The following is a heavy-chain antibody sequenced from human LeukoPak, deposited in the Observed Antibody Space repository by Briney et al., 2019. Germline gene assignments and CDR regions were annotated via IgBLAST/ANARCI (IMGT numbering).Heavy chain of an antibody. J-gene: IGHJ6*03. CDR1: GFTFSSYA. D-gene: IGHD1-26*01. Sequence: GGSLRLSCAASGFTFSSYAMSWVRQAPGKGLEWVSAISGSGGSTYYADSVKGRFTVSRDSSKNTLYLQMNSLRAEDTAVYHCAKAGLVGAPCYYYYYMDVWGKGTTVTVSS. CDR2: ISGSGGST. CDR3: AKAGLVGAPCYYYYYMDV. V-gene: IGHV3-23*01.